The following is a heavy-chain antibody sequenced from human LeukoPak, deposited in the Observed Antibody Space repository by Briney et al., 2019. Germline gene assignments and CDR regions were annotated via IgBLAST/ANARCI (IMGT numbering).Heavy chain of an antibody. V-gene: IGHV4-34*01. Sequence: SETLSLTCAVCGGSFSGYYWSWIRQPPGKGLEWIGEINHSGSTNYNPSLKSRVTISVDTSKNQFSLKLSSVTAADTAVYYCARGQTSYYCSGGSCHPDYFDYWGQGTLVTVSS. CDR3: ARGQTSYYCSGGSCHPDYFDY. CDR2: INHSGST. CDR1: GGSFSGYY. J-gene: IGHJ4*02. D-gene: IGHD2-15*01.